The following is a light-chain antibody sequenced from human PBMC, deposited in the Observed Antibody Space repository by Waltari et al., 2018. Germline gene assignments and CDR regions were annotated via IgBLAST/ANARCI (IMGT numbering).Light chain of an antibody. V-gene: IGKV2-28*01. CDR1: QSLLHSNGYNY. Sequence: DIVMTQSPLSLPVTPGEPASISCRSSQSLLHSNGYNYLDWYLQKPGQSPQILIYLGSNRASGVPDRFSGSGSGTDFTLKISRVEAEDVGIYYCLQALHTPATSGQGTKVEIK. CDR3: LQALHTPAT. J-gene: IGKJ1*01. CDR2: LGS.